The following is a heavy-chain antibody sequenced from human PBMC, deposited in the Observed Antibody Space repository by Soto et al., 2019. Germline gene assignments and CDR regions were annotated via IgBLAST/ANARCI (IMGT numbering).Heavy chain of an antibody. D-gene: IGHD6-13*01. CDR3: ARGGIH. CDR2: ISGSGTT. CDR1: GNKFNSHE. Sequence: EVKLVESGGGPGQPGGSLESSGWAPGNKFNSHELNWIRRTPGKGLEWISSISGSGTTKYADSVKGRFTISRDNAHKSIYLEMNSLRVEDTGVYYCARGGIHWGQGALVTVSS. J-gene: IGHJ4*02. V-gene: IGHV3-48*03.